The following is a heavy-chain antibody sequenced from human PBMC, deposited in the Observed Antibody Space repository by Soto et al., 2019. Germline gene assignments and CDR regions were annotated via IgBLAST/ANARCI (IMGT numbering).Heavy chain of an antibody. D-gene: IGHD3-3*01. CDR3: AKAKPSRFLEWFLDY. V-gene: IGHV3-23*01. Sequence: GSLSLSSAASGFTFSSYAMSCVPQAPGKGLEWVSAISGSGGSTYYADSVKGRFTISRDNSKNTLYLQMNSLRAEDTAVYYCAKAKPSRFLEWFLDYWGQGTLVTVSS. J-gene: IGHJ4*02. CDR2: ISGSGGST. CDR1: GFTFSSYA.